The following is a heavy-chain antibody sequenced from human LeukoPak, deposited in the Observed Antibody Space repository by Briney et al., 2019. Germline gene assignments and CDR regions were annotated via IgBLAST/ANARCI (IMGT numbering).Heavy chain of an antibody. V-gene: IGHV4-4*07. Sequence: PSETLSLTCTVSGGSISSYYWSWIRQPAGKGLEWIGRIYSSGITNYNPSLKSRVTMSVDTSKNQFSLKLSSVTAADTAIYYCARYDSSWFDSWGQGTLVTVSS. J-gene: IGHJ5*01. CDR1: GGSISSYY. CDR3: ARYDSSWFDS. CDR2: IYSSGIT. D-gene: IGHD3-22*01.